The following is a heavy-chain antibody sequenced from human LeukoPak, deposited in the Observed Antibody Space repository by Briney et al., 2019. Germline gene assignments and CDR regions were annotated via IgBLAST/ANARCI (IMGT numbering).Heavy chain of an antibody. J-gene: IGHJ4*02. CDR1: GYNFPIYW. Sequence: GESLKISCQGSGYNFPIYWIGWVRQLPGQGLEGMGIIYPDDSNTIYGPSFQGQVTISADKSINTAYLEWSSLKASDTAMYYCARGQGPSRFDYWGQGTLVTVSS. CDR3: ARGQGPSRFDY. CDR2: IYPDDSNT. V-gene: IGHV5-51*01.